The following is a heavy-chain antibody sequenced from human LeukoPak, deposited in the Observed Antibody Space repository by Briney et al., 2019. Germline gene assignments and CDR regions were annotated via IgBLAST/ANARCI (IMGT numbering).Heavy chain of an antibody. J-gene: IGHJ4*02. CDR2: INPSGGGT. Sequence: ASVKVSCKASGYTFTSYYMYWVRLAPGQGLQWMGIINPSGGGTSYSQKFQGRVTMTGDTSTSTVYMELSSLRSEDTAVYYCARDFRDSGTYSASYYFDYWGQGTLVTVSS. D-gene: IGHD1-26*01. CDR1: GYTFTSYY. V-gene: IGHV1-46*01. CDR3: ARDFRDSGTYSASYYFDY.